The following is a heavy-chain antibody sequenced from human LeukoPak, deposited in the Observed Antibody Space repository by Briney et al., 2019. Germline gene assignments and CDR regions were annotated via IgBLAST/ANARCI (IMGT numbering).Heavy chain of an antibody. CDR3: AGQQQLGDAFDI. V-gene: IGHV1-8*01. D-gene: IGHD6-13*01. J-gene: IGHJ3*02. CDR2: MNPNSGNT. Sequence: ASVKVSCKASGYTFTSYDINWVRQATGHGLEWMGWMNPNSGNTGYAQKFQGRVTMTRNTSISTAYMELSSLRSEDTAVYYCAGQQQLGDAFDIWGQGTMVTVSS. CDR1: GYTFTSYD.